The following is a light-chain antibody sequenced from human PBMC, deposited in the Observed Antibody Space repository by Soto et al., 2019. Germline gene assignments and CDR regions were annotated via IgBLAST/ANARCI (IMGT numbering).Light chain of an antibody. Sequence: DIQMTQSPSTLSASVGDRVTIPCRASQSISSWLAWYQQKPGKAPKLLIYKASSLESGVPSRFSGSGSGTEFTLTISSLQPDDFATYYCQHYNSYSEAFDQGTKVDIK. CDR3: QHYNSYSEA. CDR2: KAS. V-gene: IGKV1-5*03. J-gene: IGKJ1*01. CDR1: QSISSW.